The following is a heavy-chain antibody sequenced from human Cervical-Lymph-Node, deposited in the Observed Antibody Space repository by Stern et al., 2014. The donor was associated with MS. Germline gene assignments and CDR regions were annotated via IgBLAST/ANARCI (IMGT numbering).Heavy chain of an antibody. CDR3: AKEESDYTSPYYFDT. CDR1: GFTFSDYA. Sequence: EVQLVQSGGGLDPPGGSLRLSCAASGFTFSDYAMNWVRQAPGQGLQWVSTISGGVRRTYYAAAVKGRFTISRDNSKNTLYLQMISMRAEDTAVYYCAKEESDYTSPYYFDTWGQGTLVTVSS. J-gene: IGHJ4*02. V-gene: IGHV3-23*04. CDR2: ISGGVRRT. D-gene: IGHD4-17*01.